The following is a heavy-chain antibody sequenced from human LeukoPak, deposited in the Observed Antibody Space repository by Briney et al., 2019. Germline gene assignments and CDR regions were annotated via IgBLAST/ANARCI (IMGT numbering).Heavy chain of an antibody. CDR2: ICGNCGTA. CDR3: AKHYCSDASCSVLSFDS. D-gene: IGHD2-2*01. Sequence: RGSLRLSCAASGFTFNNYAMNWVRQAPGKGLEWVSSICGNCGTAYYVDSVKGRFTISRDNSKNTLYLQMNSLRAEDTTVYYCAKHYCSDASCSVLSFDSWGQGTLVTVSS. V-gene: IGHV3-23*01. CDR1: GFTFNNYA. J-gene: IGHJ4*02.